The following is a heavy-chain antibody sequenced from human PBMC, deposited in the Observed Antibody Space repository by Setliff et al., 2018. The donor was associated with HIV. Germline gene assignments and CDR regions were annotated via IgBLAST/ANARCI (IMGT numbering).Heavy chain of an antibody. D-gene: IGHD1-7*01. J-gene: IGHJ4*02. CDR2: IKSKTDGGTA. V-gene: IGHV3-15*07. CDR3: TTGANWNYIGFFVR. Sequence: GGSLRLSCAVSGFTFTNAWMNWVRQAPGKGLEWVGRIKSKTDGGTADYAALVNGRFTISRDDSKNMLFVQMSSLRSEDTAVYHCTTGANWNYIGFFVRWGQGTLVTVSS. CDR1: GFTFTNAW.